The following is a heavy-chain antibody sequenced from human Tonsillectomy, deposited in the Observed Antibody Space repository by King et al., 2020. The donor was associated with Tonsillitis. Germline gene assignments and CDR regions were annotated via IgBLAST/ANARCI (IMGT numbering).Heavy chain of an antibody. J-gene: IGHJ3*02. CDR1: GGSISSGDYY. CDR2: IYYSGST. D-gene: IGHD3-16*02. Sequence: QLQESGPGLVKPSQTLSLTCTVSGGSISSGDYYWSWIRQPPGKGLEWIGYIYYSGSTYYNPSLKSRVTISVDTSKNQFSLKLSSVTAADTAVYYCARDFSRYDYVWGSYRIDAFDIWGQGTMVTVSS. CDR3: ARDFSRYDYVWGSYRIDAFDI. V-gene: IGHV4-30-4*01.